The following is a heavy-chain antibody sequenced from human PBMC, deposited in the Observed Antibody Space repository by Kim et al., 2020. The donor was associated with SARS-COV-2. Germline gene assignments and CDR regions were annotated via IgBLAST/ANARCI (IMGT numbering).Heavy chain of an antibody. CDR3: AKDAAVAGTYYYYYCRDV. D-gene: IGHD6-19*01. V-gene: IGHV3-43*01. J-gene: IGHJ6*01. CDR1: GFTFDDYT. Sequence: GGSLRLSCAASGFTFDDYTMHWVRQAPGKGLEWVSLISWDGGSTYYADSVKGRFTISRDNSKNTLYLQMNSLRIEDTALYYCAKDAAVAGTYYYYYCRDV. CDR2: ISWDGGST.